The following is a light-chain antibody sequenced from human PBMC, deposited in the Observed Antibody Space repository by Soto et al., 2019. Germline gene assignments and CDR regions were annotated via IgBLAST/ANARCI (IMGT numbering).Light chain of an antibody. Sequence: EIVLTQSPATLSLSPGERATLSCRASRTVNNYLAWYQQKPGQAPRLLIYDAFIRAAGIPARFSGRGSGTDFTLTISNLEPEDFAVDFCQQRSDWPPITFGQGTRVELK. CDR1: RTVNNY. CDR3: QQRSDWPPIT. CDR2: DAF. V-gene: IGKV3-11*01. J-gene: IGKJ5*01.